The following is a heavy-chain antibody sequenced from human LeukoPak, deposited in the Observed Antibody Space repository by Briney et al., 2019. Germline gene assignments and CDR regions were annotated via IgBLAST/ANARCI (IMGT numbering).Heavy chain of an antibody. J-gene: IGHJ4*02. CDR2: IVVGSGNT. Sequence: GTSVTVSFTATGFTFTSSAVQWVRQARGQRLEWIGWIVVGSGNTNYAQKFQERVTITRDMSTSTAYMELSSLRSEDAAVYYCARDRDDSSGSIDYWGQGTLVTVSS. V-gene: IGHV1-58*01. CDR1: GFTFTSSA. D-gene: IGHD3-22*01. CDR3: ARDRDDSSGSIDY.